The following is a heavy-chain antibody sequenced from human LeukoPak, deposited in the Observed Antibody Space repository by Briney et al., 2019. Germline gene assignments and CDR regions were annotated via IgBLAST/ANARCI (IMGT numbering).Heavy chain of an antibody. D-gene: IGHD3-10*01. CDR1: GGSFSGYH. CDR3: AREATTMLRKNKRKPSRGGA. V-gene: IGHV4-34*01. J-gene: IGHJ4*02. CDR2: INHSGST. Sequence: PSETLSLTCAVYGGSFSGYHWSSIRQPPGKGLEWIGEINHSGSTNYNPSLKSRVTISVDTSKNQFSLKLSSVTAADTAVYYCAREATTMLRKNKRKPSRGGAWGQGTLVTVSS.